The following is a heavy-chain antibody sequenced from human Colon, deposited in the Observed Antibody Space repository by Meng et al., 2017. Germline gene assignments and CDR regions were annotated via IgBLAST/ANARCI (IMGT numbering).Heavy chain of an antibody. V-gene: IGHV3-48*03. CDR1: GFTLSSYE. CDR3: TRSHFDFYYFDQ. D-gene: IGHD2-21*02. J-gene: IGHJ4*02. Sequence: GESLKISCAASGFTLSSYEMNWVRQAPGKGLEWVAYISGSGGTIHYADSVKGRFTIYRDNAKTSLYLQINSLRAEDTAIYYCTRSHFDFYYFDQWGQGTLVTVSS. CDR2: ISGSGGTI.